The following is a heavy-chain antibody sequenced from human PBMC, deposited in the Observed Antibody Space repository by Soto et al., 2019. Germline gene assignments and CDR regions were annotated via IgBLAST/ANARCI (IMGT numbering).Heavy chain of an antibody. V-gene: IGHV4-31*03. D-gene: IGHD6-13*01. Sequence: SETLSLTCTVSGGSISSGGYYWSWIRQHPGKGLEWIGYIYYSGSTYYNPSLKSRVTISVDTSKNQFSLKLSSVTAADTAVYYCARVGRRGSSWYVLGDYYGMDVWGQGTTVTVSS. CDR1: GGSISSGGYY. CDR2: IYYSGST. CDR3: ARVGRRGSSWYVLGDYYGMDV. J-gene: IGHJ6*02.